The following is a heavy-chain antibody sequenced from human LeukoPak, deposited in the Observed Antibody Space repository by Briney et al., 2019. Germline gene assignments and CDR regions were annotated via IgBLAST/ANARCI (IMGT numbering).Heavy chain of an antibody. CDR1: GGSISSGDYY. CDR3: ARSVGSGATAMAHHPDY. Sequence: SQTLSLTCTVSGGSISSGDYYWSWIRQPPGKGLEWIGYIYYSGSTNYNPSLKSRVTISVDTSKNQFSLKLSSVTAADTAVYYCARSVGSGATAMAHHPDYWGQGTLVTVSS. V-gene: IGHV4-61*08. J-gene: IGHJ4*02. CDR2: IYYSGST. D-gene: IGHD5-18*01.